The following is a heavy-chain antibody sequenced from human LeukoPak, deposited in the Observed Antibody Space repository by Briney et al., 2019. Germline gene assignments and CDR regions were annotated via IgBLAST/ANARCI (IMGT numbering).Heavy chain of an antibody. J-gene: IGHJ4*02. D-gene: IGHD4-17*01. CDR2: ASHDEVGK. CDR1: GFTFSDYA. CDR3: AKDRGYGEHEPFES. V-gene: IGHV3-30*18. Sequence: GRSLRLSCVGSGFTFSDYAIHWVRQAPGKGLEWVAVASHDEVGKQFADSVKGRFTLSRDNSRDSLHLQMNRLRDEDTGVYYCAKDRGYGEHEPFESWGQGSQVTVSS.